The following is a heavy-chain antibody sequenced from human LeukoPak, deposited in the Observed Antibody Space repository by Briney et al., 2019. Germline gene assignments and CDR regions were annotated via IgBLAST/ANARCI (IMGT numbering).Heavy chain of an antibody. J-gene: IGHJ4*02. Sequence: SETLSLTCTVSGGSISSYHWSWIRQPPGKGLEWIGYIYYSGSTNYNPSLKSRVTIPVDTSKNQFSLKLSSVTAADTAVYYCARWSSGWYYFDYWGQGTLVTVSS. CDR3: ARWSSGWYYFDY. CDR2: IYYSGST. D-gene: IGHD6-19*01. CDR1: GGSISSYH. V-gene: IGHV4-59*08.